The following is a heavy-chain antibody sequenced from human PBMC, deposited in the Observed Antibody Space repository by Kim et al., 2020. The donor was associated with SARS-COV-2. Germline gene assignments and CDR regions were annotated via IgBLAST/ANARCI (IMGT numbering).Heavy chain of an antibody. CDR3: ARATFSMVRGRWGWFDP. Sequence: SVKVSCKASGGTFSSYTISWVRQAPGQGLEWMGRIIPILGIANYAQKFQGRVTITADKSTSTAYMELSSLRSEDTAVYYCARATFSMVRGRWGWFDPWGQGTLVTVSS. CDR2: IIPILGIA. V-gene: IGHV1-69*02. D-gene: IGHD3-10*01. J-gene: IGHJ5*02. CDR1: GGTFSSYT.